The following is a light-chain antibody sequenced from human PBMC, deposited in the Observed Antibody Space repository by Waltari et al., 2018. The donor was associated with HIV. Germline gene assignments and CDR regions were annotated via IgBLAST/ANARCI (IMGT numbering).Light chain of an antibody. CDR3: QQYNRYPYT. CDR1: QSLNNW. J-gene: IGKJ2*01. CDR2: EAA. V-gene: IGKV1-5*01. Sequence: DIQMTQSPSPLSASVGESVIITCRASQSLNNWLAWYQQKPGETPNLLMHEAAKLESGLPSRFIGTGSGTELTPTINGLQPDDFATYYCQQYNRYPYTFGQGTKLEIK.